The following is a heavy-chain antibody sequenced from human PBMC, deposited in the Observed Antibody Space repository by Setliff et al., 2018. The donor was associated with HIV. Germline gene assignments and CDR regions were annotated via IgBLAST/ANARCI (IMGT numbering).Heavy chain of an antibody. CDR1: GFTFSAYS. CDR2: ISSSGVM. CDR3: AKDRSGSYSFARD. V-gene: IGHV3-48*04. Sequence: GGSLRLSCAASGFTFSAYSMNWVRQAPGKGLEWISYISSSGVMYYADSVKGRFTISRDNAKNSLYLQMNSLRAEDTAVYYCAKDRSGSYSFARDWGQGTLVTVSS. J-gene: IGHJ4*02. D-gene: IGHD1-26*01.